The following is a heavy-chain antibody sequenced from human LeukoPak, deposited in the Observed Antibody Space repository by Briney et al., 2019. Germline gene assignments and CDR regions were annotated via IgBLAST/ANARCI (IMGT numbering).Heavy chain of an antibody. J-gene: IGHJ4*02. CDR2: IIPIFGTA. CDR1: GGTFSSYA. Sequence: ASVKVSCKASGGTFSSYAISWVRQAPGQGLEWMGGIIPIFGTANYAQKFQGRVTITADESTSTAYMELSSLRSEDTAVYYCARDRGWAGYSYGFYYWGQGTLVTVSS. CDR3: ARDRGWAGYSYGFYY. V-gene: IGHV1-69*13. D-gene: IGHD5-18*01.